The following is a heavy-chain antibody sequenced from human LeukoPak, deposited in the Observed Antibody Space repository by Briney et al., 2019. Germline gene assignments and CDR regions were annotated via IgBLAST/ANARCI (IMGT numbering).Heavy chain of an antibody. D-gene: IGHD3-10*02. J-gene: IGHJ6*04. V-gene: IGHV3-48*03. CDR1: GFTFSRYA. CDR2: ISSSGSTI. Sequence: GGSLRLSCAASGFTFSRYAMNWVRQAPGKGLEWVSYISSSGSTIYYADSVKGRFAISRDNAKNSLYLQMNSLRAEDTAVYYCAELGITMIGGVWGKGTTVTISS. CDR3: AELGITMIGGV.